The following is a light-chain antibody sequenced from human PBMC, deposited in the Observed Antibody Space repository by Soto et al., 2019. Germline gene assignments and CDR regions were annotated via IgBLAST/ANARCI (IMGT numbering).Light chain of an antibody. V-gene: IGKV3-11*01. CDR2: DTS. CDR1: QSVSSF. CDR3: QQRTKWPLT. Sequence: EIVLTQSPATLSLSPGERATLSCRASQSVSSFLAWYQQKPGQAPRLLIYDTSNRAAGIPARFRGSGSGTDSTLTITSLEPEDFAVYYCQQRTKWPLTFGGGTKVEIK. J-gene: IGKJ4*01.